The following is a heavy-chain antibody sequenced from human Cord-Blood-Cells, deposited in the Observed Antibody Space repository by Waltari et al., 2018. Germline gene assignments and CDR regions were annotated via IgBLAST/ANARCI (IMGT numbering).Heavy chain of an antibody. Sequence: QVQLQESGPGLVKPSETLSLTCAVSGYSISSGDYWGWIRQPPGKGLEWIGSINHSGSTYYNPSLKSRVTISVDTSKNQFYLKLSSVTAADTAVYYCARALGWFDYWGQGTLVTVSS. J-gene: IGHJ4*02. V-gene: IGHV4-38-2*01. CDR1: GYSISSGDY. CDR2: INHSGST. CDR3: ARALGWFDY. D-gene: IGHD7-27*01.